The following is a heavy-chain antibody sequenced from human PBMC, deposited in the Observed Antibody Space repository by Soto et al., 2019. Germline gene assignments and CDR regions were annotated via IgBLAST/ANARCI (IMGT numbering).Heavy chain of an antibody. CDR1: GFTFSDYW. CDR2: MNSDGSTT. CDR3: VRDVYRAWVNCVDV. Sequence: GGSLRLSCAASGFTFSDYWMHWVRQAPGKGLVWVSRMNSDGSTTNYADSVKGRFTISRDNARNTLYLQMNSLRAEDTAVYYCVRDVYRAWVNCVDVSRQVTTVTVSS. D-gene: IGHD1-1*01. V-gene: IGHV3-74*01. J-gene: IGHJ6*02.